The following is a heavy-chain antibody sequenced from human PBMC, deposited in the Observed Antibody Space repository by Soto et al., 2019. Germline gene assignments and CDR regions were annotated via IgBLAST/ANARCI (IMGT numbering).Heavy chain of an antibody. V-gene: IGHV4-39*07. Sequence: PSETLSPTCTVSGGSISSSSFHWGWVRQPPGKGLEWIGRIYHTGTTNYNPSLKSRVTISVDKSKNQFSLRLSSVTAADTALYYCARIRFGANWGQGTLVTVSS. D-gene: IGHD3-10*01. CDR3: ARIRFGAN. CDR2: IYHTGTT. J-gene: IGHJ4*02. CDR1: GGSISSSSFH.